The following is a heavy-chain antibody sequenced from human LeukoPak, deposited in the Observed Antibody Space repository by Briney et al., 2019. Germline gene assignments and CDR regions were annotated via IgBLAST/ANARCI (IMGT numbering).Heavy chain of an antibody. CDR3: ARDPGAGWGPFDY. J-gene: IGHJ4*02. CDR1: GFTFSSYS. V-gene: IGHV3-21*01. D-gene: IGHD1-14*01. Sequence: PGGSLRLSCAASGFTFSSYSMNWVRQAPGKGLEWVSSISSSSSYIYYADSVKGRFTISRDNAKNSLYLQMNSLRAEDTAVYYCARDPGAGWGPFDYWGQGTLVTVSS. CDR2: ISSSSSYI.